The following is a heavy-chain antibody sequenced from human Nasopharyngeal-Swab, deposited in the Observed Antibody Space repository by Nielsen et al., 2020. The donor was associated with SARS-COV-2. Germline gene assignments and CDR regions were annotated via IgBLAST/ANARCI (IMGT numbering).Heavy chain of an antibody. CDR2: ISGSGGST. D-gene: IGHD3-22*01. V-gene: IGHV3-23*01. Sequence: WIRQPPGKGLEWASAISGSGGSTYYADSVKGRFTISRDNSKNTLYLQMNSLRAEDTAVYYCAKGKVVVVITPLGYWGQGTLVTVSS. J-gene: IGHJ4*02. CDR3: AKGKVVVVITPLGY.